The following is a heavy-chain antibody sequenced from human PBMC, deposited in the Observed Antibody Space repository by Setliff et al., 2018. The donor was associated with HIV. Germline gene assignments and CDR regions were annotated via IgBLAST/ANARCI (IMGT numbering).Heavy chain of an antibody. CDR1: GFTFTDFY. Sequence: ASVKVSCKASGFTFTDFYFHWVQQAPGKGLEWVGRVDPEDNNPTYAEKFRDRVTISADTSTNTAYLELRSLRSEDTAVYYCETDDYYGSGTHWRGVPWGQGTLVPSPQ. V-gene: IGHV1-69-2*01. CDR3: ETDDYYGSGTHWRGVP. D-gene: IGHD3-10*01. J-gene: IGHJ5*02. CDR2: VDPEDNNP.